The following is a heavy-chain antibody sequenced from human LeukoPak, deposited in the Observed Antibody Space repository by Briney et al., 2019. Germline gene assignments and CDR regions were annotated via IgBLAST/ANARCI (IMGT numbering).Heavy chain of an antibody. J-gene: IGHJ4*02. Sequence: ASVKVSCKASGYTFTFYYIHWVRLAPGQGLEWMGILNPSGGSTTYAQKFQGRVTMTRDMSSSTAYMELSSLRSEDTAVYFCAREGKCSGVNCYSFEYWGQGSLVTVSS. CDR3: AREGKCSGVNCYSFEY. CDR2: LNPSGGST. CDR1: GYTFTFYY. D-gene: IGHD2-15*01. V-gene: IGHV1-46*01.